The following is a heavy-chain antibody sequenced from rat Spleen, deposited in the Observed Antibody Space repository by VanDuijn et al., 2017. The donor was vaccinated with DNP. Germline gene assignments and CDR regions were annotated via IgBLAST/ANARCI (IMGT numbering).Heavy chain of an antibody. CDR1: GFTFSDYN. V-gene: IGHV5-7*01. CDR3: ASYYYSSYYYAMDA. Sequence: EVQLVETGGGLVQPGRSLKLSCAASGFTFSDYNMAWVRQAPKKGLEWVATISYDGSSTYYRDSVKGRFTISRDNAKSTLYLQMDSLRSEDTATYYCASYYYSSYYYAMDAWGQGTSVTVSS. J-gene: IGHJ4*01. CDR2: ISYDGSST. D-gene: IGHD1-2*01.